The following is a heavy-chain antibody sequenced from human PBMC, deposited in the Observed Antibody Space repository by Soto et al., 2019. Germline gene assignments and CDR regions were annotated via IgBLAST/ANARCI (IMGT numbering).Heavy chain of an antibody. CDR3: AGAKSTYYYAMDV. CDR2: IFYSGNT. Sequence: SETLSLTCTVSGGSVSSGDYYWSWIRQPPGKALEWIGYIFYSGNTYHNPSLKSRLTISIDTSKSQFSLTLNSVSAADTAVYYCAGAKSTYYYAMDVWGQGTTVTVSS. V-gene: IGHV4-30-4*01. CDR1: GGSVSSGDYY. J-gene: IGHJ6*02.